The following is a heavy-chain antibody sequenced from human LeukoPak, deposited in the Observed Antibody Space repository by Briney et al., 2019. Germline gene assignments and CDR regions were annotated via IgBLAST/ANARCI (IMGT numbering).Heavy chain of an antibody. J-gene: IGHJ6*02. Sequence: SETLSLTCAVYGGSFSGYYWSWIRQPPGKGLEWIGEINHSGSTNYNPPLKSRVTISVDTSKNQFSLKLSSVTAADTAVYYCAGGFDYYYYGMDVWGQGTTVTVSS. CDR1: GGSFSGYY. V-gene: IGHV4-34*01. CDR3: AGGFDYYYYGMDV. CDR2: INHSGST.